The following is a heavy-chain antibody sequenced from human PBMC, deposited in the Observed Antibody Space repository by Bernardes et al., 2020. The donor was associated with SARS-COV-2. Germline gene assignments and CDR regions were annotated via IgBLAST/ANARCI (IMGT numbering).Heavy chain of an antibody. D-gene: IGHD3-16*02. CDR2: VYWDDDK. V-gene: IGHV2-5*02. J-gene: IGHJ3*02. Sequence: SHHAPGNPTLSLTLACTFSGFSLRHRTVGVGWIRQPPGEALEWLAIVYWDDDKRYSPSLRNRLTITKDTSRNQVVLTMTNMDPVDTATYYCAHIMITYGGVIADDAFDIWGQGTMVTVSS. CDR1: GFSLRHRTVG. CDR3: AHIMITYGGVIADDAFDI.